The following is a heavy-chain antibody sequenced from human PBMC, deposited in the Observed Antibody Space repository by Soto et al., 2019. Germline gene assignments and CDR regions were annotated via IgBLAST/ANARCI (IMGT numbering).Heavy chain of an antibody. Sequence: EVQLLESGGGLVQPGGSLRLSCAASGFTFSSYAMSWVRQAPGKGLEWVSAISGSGGSTYYADSVKGRFTISRDNSKNTLYLKMNRLRAEDTAVYYWGKDNLGVGVWYGGFDSWGQGPLVTFSS. D-gene: IGHD6-19*01. CDR3: GKDNLGVGVWYGGFDS. V-gene: IGHV3-23*01. CDR1: GFTFSSYA. J-gene: IGHJ4*02. CDR2: ISGSGGST.